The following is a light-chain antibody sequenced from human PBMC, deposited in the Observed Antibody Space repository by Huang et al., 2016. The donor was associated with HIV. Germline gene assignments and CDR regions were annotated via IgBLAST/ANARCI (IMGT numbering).Light chain of an antibody. CDR3: MQGTHWPPIT. V-gene: IGKV2-30*02. CDR2: QVA. CDR1: QSLVPRDGKTY. Sequence: DVVMTQSPPSLSVTPGQPASISCRSSQSLVPRDGKTYLSWFQQRPGQSPRRLLYQVADRDSGVPDRFSGSGSGTDFTLKISRVEADDVGVYFCMQGTHWPPITFGQGTRLEIK. J-gene: IGKJ5*01.